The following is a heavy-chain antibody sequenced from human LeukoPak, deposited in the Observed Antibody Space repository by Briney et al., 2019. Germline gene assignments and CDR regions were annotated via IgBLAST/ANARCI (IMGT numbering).Heavy chain of an antibody. V-gene: IGHV4-31*03. J-gene: IGHJ6*03. CDR1: GCSISSGGYY. CDR3: ATGSSSSLYYYYYMDV. D-gene: IGHD6-6*01. Sequence: TPSQPLSLTCTVSGCSISSGGYYWSWIRQHPGKGLERIGYIYYSGSTYYNPSLKSRVTISVDTSKNQFSLKLSSVTAADTAVYYCATGSSSSLYYYYYMDVWGKGTTVTVSS. CDR2: IYYSGST.